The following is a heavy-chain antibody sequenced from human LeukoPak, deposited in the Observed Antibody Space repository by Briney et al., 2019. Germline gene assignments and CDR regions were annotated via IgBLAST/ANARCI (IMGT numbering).Heavy chain of an antibody. CDR2: IKQDGSEK. D-gene: IGHD6-19*01. CDR3: ATGYSSGWYFYFQH. V-gene: IGHV3-7*01. J-gene: IGHJ1*01. CDR1: GFTFISYW. Sequence: GGSLRLSCATSGFTFISYWMTWVRQAPGKGLEWVANIKQDGSEKNYVDSVKGRFTISRDNAKNSLSLRMNSLSAEDTAVYYCATGYSSGWYFYFQHWGQGSLVSVSS.